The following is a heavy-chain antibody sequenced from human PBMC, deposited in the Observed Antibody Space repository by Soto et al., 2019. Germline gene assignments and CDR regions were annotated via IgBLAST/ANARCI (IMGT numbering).Heavy chain of an antibody. CDR2: IYSRGNT. J-gene: IGHJ4*02. Sequence: WTWIRQHPEKGLEWSGYIYSRGNTYYTPSLKSRADIAVDTSKNQFSLRVSSVTPADTAVYYCARARSGSYFVLEYWGQGAQVTVSP. V-gene: IGHV4-31*02. CDR3: ARARSGSYFVLEY. D-gene: IGHD3-10*01.